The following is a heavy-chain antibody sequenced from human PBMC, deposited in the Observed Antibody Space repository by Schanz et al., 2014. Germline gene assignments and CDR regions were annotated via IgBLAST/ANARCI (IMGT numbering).Heavy chain of an antibody. CDR2: ISYDGTNE. Sequence: QVFLAESGGGVVQPGRSLRLSCAASGFTFSQYGMHWVRQAPGKGLEWVAVISYDGTNEYYAESVKGRFTISRDNAKNTFYLHMNSLRNEDTAVYFCAKDAAYYDSVIFPDHWGQGTLVTVSS. V-gene: IGHV3-30*18. CDR1: GFTFSQYG. D-gene: IGHD3-22*01. CDR3: AKDAAYYDSVIFPDH. J-gene: IGHJ4*02.